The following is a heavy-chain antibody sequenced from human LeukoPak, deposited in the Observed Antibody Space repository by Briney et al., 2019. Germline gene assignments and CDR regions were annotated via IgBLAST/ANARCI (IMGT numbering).Heavy chain of an antibody. J-gene: IGHJ4*02. Sequence: GGSLRLSCAASGFTFRSYAMNWVRQAPGKGLEWVSGISGSGGGTYYADSVKGRFTISRDNSKNTLYLQMNSLRAEDTAIYYCARFIVSTIIRGFDYWGQGTLVTVSS. CDR3: ARFIVSTIIRGFDY. D-gene: IGHD5/OR15-5a*01. CDR2: ISGSGGGT. CDR1: GFTFRSYA. V-gene: IGHV3-23*01.